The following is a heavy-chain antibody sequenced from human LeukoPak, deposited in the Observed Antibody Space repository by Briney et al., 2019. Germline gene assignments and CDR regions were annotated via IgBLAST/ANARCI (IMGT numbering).Heavy chain of an antibody. CDR2: IYSDGST. D-gene: IGHD3-9*01. CDR1: GFTVSSNY. CDR3: ARDLTGPNDY. Sequence: TGGSLRLSCAASGFTVSSNYMSWVRQAPGKGLEWVSVIYSDGSTYYEDSVKGRFTISRDNSKNTLYLQMNSLRAEDTAVYYCARDLTGPNDYWGQGTLVTVSS. V-gene: IGHV3-53*01. J-gene: IGHJ4*02.